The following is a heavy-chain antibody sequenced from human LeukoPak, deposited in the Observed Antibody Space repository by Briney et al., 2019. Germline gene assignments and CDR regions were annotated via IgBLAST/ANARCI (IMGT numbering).Heavy chain of an antibody. J-gene: IGHJ4*02. Sequence: ASVKVSCKASGYSFTNYDINWVRQATGQGLEWMGWMNPKSGDTGYSQKFQGRVFITRDTSINTAYMELRSLRSDDTAVYYCARDIVGYYYFDYWGQGTLVTVSS. CDR1: GYSFTNYD. CDR2: MNPKSGDT. D-gene: IGHD1-26*01. V-gene: IGHV1-8*03. CDR3: ARDIVGYYYFDY.